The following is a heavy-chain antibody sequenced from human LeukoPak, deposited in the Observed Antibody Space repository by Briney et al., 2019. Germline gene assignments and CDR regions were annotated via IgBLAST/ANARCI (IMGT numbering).Heavy chain of an antibody. J-gene: IGHJ3*02. CDR1: GFTFSNYG. D-gene: IGHD6-13*01. V-gene: IGHV3-30*02. CDR2: IRYDGSNK. Sequence: GGSLRLSCAASGFTFSNYGMHWVRQAPGKGLEWVAFIRYDGSNKYYADSVKGRFTISRDNSKNTLYLQMNSLRAEDTAVYYCAREDVAAAGNGDAFDIWGQGTMVTVSS. CDR3: AREDVAAAGNGDAFDI.